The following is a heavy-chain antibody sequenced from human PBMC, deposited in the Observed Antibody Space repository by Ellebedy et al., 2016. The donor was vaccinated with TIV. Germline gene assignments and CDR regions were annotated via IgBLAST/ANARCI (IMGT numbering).Heavy chain of an antibody. V-gene: IGHV3-7*01. CDR3: ATDGSYGDYLSPTHAFVI. Sequence: GGSLRLSCGASGFSFSGYWMSWVRQAPGKGLEWVANIRQTGSEKYYVDSVKGRFPISRDNAKNSLYLHLNSLRAEDTAMYYCATDGSYGDYLSPTHAFVIWGQGTMVTVSS. J-gene: IGHJ3*02. CDR2: IRQTGSEK. CDR1: GFSFSGYW. D-gene: IGHD4-17*01.